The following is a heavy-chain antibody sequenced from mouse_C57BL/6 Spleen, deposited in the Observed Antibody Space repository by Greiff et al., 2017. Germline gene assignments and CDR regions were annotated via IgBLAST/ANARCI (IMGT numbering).Heavy chain of an antibody. Sequence: QVQLQQSGAELAKPGASVKLSCKASGYTFTSYWMHWVKQRPGQGLEWIGYINPSSGYTKYNQKFKDKATLTADKSSSTAYMQLSSLTYEDSAVYYCARDATVVASPFAYWGQGTLVTVSA. D-gene: IGHD1-1*01. CDR1: GYTFTSYW. CDR2: INPSSGYT. J-gene: IGHJ3*01. V-gene: IGHV1-7*01. CDR3: ARDATVVASPFAY.